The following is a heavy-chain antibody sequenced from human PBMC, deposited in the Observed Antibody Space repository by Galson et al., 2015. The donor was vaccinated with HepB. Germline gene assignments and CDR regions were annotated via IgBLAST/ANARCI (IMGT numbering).Heavy chain of an antibody. CDR1: GYTFSTYE. V-gene: IGHV1-8*01. Sequence: SVKVSCKASGYTFSTYEIHWVRQATGQGLEWMGRMNPGSGDTAYAQEFQGRVSMTGDTSISTAYMKLSSLRSGDTAVYYCVRDGKWLVPHWGQGTLVTVSS. CDR2: MNPGSGDT. CDR3: VRDGKWLVPH. J-gene: IGHJ4*02. D-gene: IGHD6-19*01.